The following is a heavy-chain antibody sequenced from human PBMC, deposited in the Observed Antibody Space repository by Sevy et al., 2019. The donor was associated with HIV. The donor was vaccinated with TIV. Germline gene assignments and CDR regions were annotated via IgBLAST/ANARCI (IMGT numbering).Heavy chain of an antibody. CDR3: ARRGALDY. D-gene: IGHD5-12*01. CDR2: IKQDGSEK. CDR1: GFTFSNYW. V-gene: IGHV3-7*03. J-gene: IGHJ4*02. Sequence: GGSLRLSCAASGFTFSNYWMTWVRQAPGKGLEWVANIKQDGSEKYYVDSVKGRFTISRDNVKNSLYLQMNSLRAEDTAVYYCARRGALDYWGQGTLVTVSS.